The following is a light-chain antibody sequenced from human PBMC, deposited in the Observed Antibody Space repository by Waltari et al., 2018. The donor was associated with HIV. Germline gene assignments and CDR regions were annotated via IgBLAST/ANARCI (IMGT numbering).Light chain of an antibody. Sequence: QSALTQPASVSESPGQSITISCSGTSSDIGSYNLVSWYQQHPGKAPKLIIYDVNKPPSGVSNGCSGSKSGNTASLTISGLQAEDEADYYCSSYAGARGGVFGGGTKLTVL. J-gene: IGLJ2*01. CDR3: SSYAGARGGV. V-gene: IGLV2-23*02. CDR2: DVN. CDR1: SSDIGSYNL.